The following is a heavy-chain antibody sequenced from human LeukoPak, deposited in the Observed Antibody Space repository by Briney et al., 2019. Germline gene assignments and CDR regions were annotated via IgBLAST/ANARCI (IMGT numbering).Heavy chain of an antibody. V-gene: IGHV1-24*01. CDR2: FDPGECDT. CDR3: ATNLATVVTPAYY. Sequence: GSSVTVSCKVSGYTLTELSMHWVRQAPGKGLEWMGGFDPGECDTIYAQKFQGRVTMTEDTSTDTAYMELSNMRSDDTAVYYCATNLATVVTPAYYWGQGILATVSS. D-gene: IGHD4-23*01. J-gene: IGHJ4*02. CDR1: GYTLTELS.